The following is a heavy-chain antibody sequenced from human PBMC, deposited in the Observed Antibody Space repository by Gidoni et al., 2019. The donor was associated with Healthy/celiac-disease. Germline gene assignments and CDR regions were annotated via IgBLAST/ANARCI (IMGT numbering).Heavy chain of an antibody. Sequence: EVQLLESGGGLVQPGGSLRLSCAASGFTFSSYAMSWVRQAPGKGLEWVSAISGSGGSTYYADSVKGRFTISRDNSKNTLYLQMNSLRAEDTAVYYCAKGDGDGYLYYYYYMDVWGKGTTVTVSS. CDR2: ISGSGGST. CDR3: AKGDGDGYLYYYYYMDV. V-gene: IGHV3-23*01. CDR1: GFTFSSYA. J-gene: IGHJ6*03. D-gene: IGHD5-12*01.